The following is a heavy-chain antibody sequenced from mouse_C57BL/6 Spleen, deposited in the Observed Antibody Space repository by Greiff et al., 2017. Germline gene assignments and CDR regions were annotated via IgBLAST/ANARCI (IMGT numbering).Heavy chain of an antibody. J-gene: IGHJ3*01. V-gene: IGHV14-4*01. CDR2: IDPENGDT. Sequence: VQLQQSGAELVRPGASVKLSCTASGFNIKDDYMHWVKQRPEQGLEWIGWIDPENGDTEYASKFQGKATITSDTSSNTAYLQLSSLTSEDTAVYYCTTTYYGSRAYWGQGTLVTVSA. D-gene: IGHD1-1*01. CDR3: TTTYYGSRAY. CDR1: GFNIKDDY.